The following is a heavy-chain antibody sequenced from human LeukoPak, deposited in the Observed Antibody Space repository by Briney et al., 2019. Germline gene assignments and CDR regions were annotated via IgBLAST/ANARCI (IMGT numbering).Heavy chain of an antibody. D-gene: IGHD6-19*01. V-gene: IGHV1-8*01. CDR2: MNPNSGNT. CDR1: GYTFTSYD. Sequence: GASVKVSCKASGYTFTSYDINWVRQATGQGLEWMGWMNPNSGNTGYAQKFQGRVTMTRNTSISTAYMELSSLRSEDTAVYYCARGPGIAVAGTRYYYGMDVWGQGTTVTVSS. CDR3: ARGPGIAVAGTRYYYGMDV. J-gene: IGHJ6*02.